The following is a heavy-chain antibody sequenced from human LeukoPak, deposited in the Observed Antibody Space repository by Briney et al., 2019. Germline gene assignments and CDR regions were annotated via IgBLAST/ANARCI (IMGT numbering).Heavy chain of an antibody. CDR3: ARAGVIRYVAWLINYYMDV. CDR1: GFTFTNHA. J-gene: IGHJ6*03. V-gene: IGHV3-64*01. D-gene: IGHD3-9*01. Sequence: QPRGSLRLSCAASGFTFTNHAMQWVRQAPGKGLEYVSAISGNGGSTYYANSVKGRFTISRDNSKNTVYLQMDSLRAEDMAVYYCARAGVIRYVAWLINYYMDVWGKGTTLTVSS. CDR2: ISGNGGST.